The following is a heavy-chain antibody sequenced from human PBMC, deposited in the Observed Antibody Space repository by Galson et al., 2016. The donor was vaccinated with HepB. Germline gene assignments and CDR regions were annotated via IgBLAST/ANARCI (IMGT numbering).Heavy chain of an antibody. CDR1: GFTLGDYA. D-gene: IGHD3-3*01. V-gene: IGHV3-49*03. CDR3: TRDPGGTSYDFWSGFYTDYYYYGLDV. CDR2: IRSKASGGST. J-gene: IGHJ6*02. Sequence: SLRLSCAASGFTLGDYAMNWFRQSPGKGLEWVGFIRSKASGGSTEYAASVKGRFTISRDDSRSIAYLQMNSLKTEDTAVYFCTRDPGGTSYDFWSGFYTDYYYYGLDVWGQGTTVTVSS.